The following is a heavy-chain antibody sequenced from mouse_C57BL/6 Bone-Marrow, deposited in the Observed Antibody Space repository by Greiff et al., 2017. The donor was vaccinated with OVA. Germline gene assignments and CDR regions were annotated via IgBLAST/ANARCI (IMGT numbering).Heavy chain of an antibody. V-gene: IGHV14-4*01. CDR1: GFNITDDY. CDR3: TADYYGSSYAMDY. D-gene: IGHD1-1*01. Sequence: VQLKESGAELVRPGASVKLSCTASGFNITDDYMHWVKQRPEQGLEWIGWIDPENGDTEYASKFQGKATITADTSSNTAYLQLSSLTSEDTAVYYCTADYYGSSYAMDYGGQGTSVTVSS. J-gene: IGHJ4*01. CDR2: IDPENGDT.